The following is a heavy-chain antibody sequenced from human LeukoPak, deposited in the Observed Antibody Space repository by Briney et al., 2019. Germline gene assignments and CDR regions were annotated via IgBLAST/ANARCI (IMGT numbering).Heavy chain of an antibody. J-gene: IGHJ5*02. CDR1: GYSFTNYW. CDR2: IYYDDSET. V-gene: IGHV5-51*01. D-gene: IGHD3-10*01. Sequence: GESLKISCKGGGYSFTNYWIVWVRQMPGEGLEWMGVIYYDDSETQYSPSFQGQVTISVDKSISTVYLQWSALKASDSAIYYCARLGGKIVRGVSLKRSGTHWFDPWGQGTLVTVSS. CDR3: ARLGGKIVRGVSLKRSGTHWFDP.